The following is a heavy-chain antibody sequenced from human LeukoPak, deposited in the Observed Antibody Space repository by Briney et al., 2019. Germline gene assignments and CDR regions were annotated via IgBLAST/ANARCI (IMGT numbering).Heavy chain of an antibody. CDR2: IGGSGDRT. V-gene: IGHV3-23*01. CDR1: GFTFSNYA. Sequence: GGSLRLSCAASGFTFSNYAMTWVRQAPGKGLEWASGIGGSGDRTYFADSVKGRFTISRDNSKNTLYLQMNSLRAEDTAVYYCAKDLDVAVTTNDYWGQGTLVTVSS. J-gene: IGHJ4*02. D-gene: IGHD4-17*01. CDR3: AKDLDVAVTTNDY.